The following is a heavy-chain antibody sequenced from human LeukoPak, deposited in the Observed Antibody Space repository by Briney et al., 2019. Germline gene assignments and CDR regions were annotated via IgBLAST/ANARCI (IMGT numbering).Heavy chain of an antibody. D-gene: IGHD6-13*01. CDR3: ARVAAALNGAFDI. J-gene: IGHJ3*02. Sequence: ASVKVSCKASGYTFTSYGISWVRQAPGQGLEWMGWISAYNGNTNYAQKLQGRVTITTDTSTSTAYLEMRSLRSDATAVYYCARVAAALNGAFDIWGQGTMVTVSS. CDR2: ISAYNGNT. CDR1: GYTFTSYG. V-gene: IGHV1-18*01.